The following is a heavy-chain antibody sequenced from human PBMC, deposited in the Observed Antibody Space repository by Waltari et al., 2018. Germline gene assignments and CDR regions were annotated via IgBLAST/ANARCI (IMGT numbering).Heavy chain of an antibody. CDR1: GFNFSTYP. D-gene: IGHD5-18*01. J-gene: IGHJ4*02. CDR3: ARGINNGYSFDY. V-gene: IGHV3-23*01. CDR2: ISRSGVTT. Sequence: EVQLLESGGGLIQPGGSLRLSCVGSGFNFSTYPMAWVRQAPGGGLVWVSAISRSGVTTYYPDSLKGRVTISRDNSKNTLYLEVSSLRAEDTAVYYCARGINNGYSFDYWGLGTLVSVSS.